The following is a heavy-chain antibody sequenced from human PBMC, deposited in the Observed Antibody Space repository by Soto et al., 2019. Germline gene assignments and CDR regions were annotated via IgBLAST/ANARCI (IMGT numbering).Heavy chain of an antibody. CDR3: AREVVRGVQFDY. Sequence: QVQLVQSGAEVKKPGASVKVSCKTSGYTFTTYVVHWVRQAPGQRLEWMAWINADNGITKSSQEFRDRVTVTRDTSANTVYMEMSSLRSEDTAMYYCAREVVRGVQFDYLGQGTLVTVSS. CDR1: GYTFTTYV. CDR2: INADNGIT. D-gene: IGHD3-10*01. J-gene: IGHJ4*02. V-gene: IGHV1-3*01.